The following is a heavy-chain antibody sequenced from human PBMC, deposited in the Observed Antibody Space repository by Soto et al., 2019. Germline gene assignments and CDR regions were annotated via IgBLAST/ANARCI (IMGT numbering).Heavy chain of an antibody. J-gene: IGHJ5*02. Sequence: PSETLSLTCTVSGGSISSGGYYWSWIRQHPGKGLEWIGYIYYSGSTYYNPSLKSRVTISVDTSKNQFSLKLSSVTAADTAVYYCARVEYSSSSSPGLFDPWGQGTLVTVSS. CDR2: IYYSGST. V-gene: IGHV4-31*03. D-gene: IGHD6-6*01. CDR3: ARVEYSSSSSPGLFDP. CDR1: GGSISSGGYY.